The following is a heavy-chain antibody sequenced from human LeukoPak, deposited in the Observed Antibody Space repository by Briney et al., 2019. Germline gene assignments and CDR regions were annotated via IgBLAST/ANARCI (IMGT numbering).Heavy chain of an antibody. CDR2: ISYDGSNK. Sequence: GGSLRLSCAASGFTFSSYAMSWVRQAPGKGLEWVAVISYDGSNKYYADSVKGRFTISRDNSKNTLYLQMNSLRAEDTAVYYCARDQYSSGWYIDYWGQGTLVTVSS. V-gene: IGHV3-30*04. CDR3: ARDQYSSGWYIDY. D-gene: IGHD6-19*01. CDR1: GFTFSSYA. J-gene: IGHJ4*02.